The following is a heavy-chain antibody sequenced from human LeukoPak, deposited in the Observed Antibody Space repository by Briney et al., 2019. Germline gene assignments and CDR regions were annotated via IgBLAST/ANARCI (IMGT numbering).Heavy chain of an antibody. Sequence: SETLSLTCAVYGGSFSGYYWSWIRQPPGKGLEWIGEINHSGSTNYNPSLKSRVTISVDTSKNQFSLKLSSVTAADTAVYYCARGYYYGSGSYDRPTTKNWFDPWGQGTLVTVSS. CDR3: ARGYYYGSGSYDRPTTKNWFDP. CDR1: GGSFSGYY. CDR2: INHSGST. J-gene: IGHJ5*02. V-gene: IGHV4-34*01. D-gene: IGHD3-10*01.